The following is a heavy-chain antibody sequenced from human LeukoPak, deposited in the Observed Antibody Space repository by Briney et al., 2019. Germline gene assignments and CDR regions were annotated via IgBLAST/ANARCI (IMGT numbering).Heavy chain of an antibody. Sequence: GGSLRLFCIVSGFTFSTYWMHWARQAPGKGLVWVSRVDADGSITIYADSVKGRFTISRDNGINTVYLHMNSLRAEDTAVYYCARGFDGYPFGWWFDPWGQGTLVTVSS. CDR3: ARGFDGYPFGWWFDP. D-gene: IGHD5-24*01. CDR1: GFTFSTYW. J-gene: IGHJ5*02. CDR2: VDADGSIT. V-gene: IGHV3-74*01.